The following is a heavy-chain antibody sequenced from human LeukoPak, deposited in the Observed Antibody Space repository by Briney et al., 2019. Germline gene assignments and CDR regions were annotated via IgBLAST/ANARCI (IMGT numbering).Heavy chain of an antibody. D-gene: IGHD3-3*01. Sequence: ASVKVSCKASGYTFTGYYMHWVRQAPGQGLELMGWINPNSGGTNYAQKFQGRVTMTRDTSISTAYMELSRLRSDDTAVYYCARDPTYDFWSGYFPDYFDYWGQGTLVTVSS. CDR1: GYTFTGYY. V-gene: IGHV1-2*02. CDR3: ARDPTYDFWSGYFPDYFDY. CDR2: INPNSGGT. J-gene: IGHJ4*02.